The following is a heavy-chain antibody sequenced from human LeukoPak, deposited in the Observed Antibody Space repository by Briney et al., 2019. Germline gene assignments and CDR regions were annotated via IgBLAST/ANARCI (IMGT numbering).Heavy chain of an antibody. CDR2: ISSSSSYI. CDR3: ARGIGDGYNYRNWYFDL. J-gene: IGHJ2*01. V-gene: IGHV3-21*01. D-gene: IGHD5-24*01. CDR1: GFTFSSYS. Sequence: PGGSLRLSCAASGFTFSSYSMNWVRQAPGEGLEWVSSISSSSSYIYYADSVKGRFTISRDNAKNSLYLQMNSLRAEDTAVYYCARGIGDGYNYRNWYFDLWGRGTLVTVSS.